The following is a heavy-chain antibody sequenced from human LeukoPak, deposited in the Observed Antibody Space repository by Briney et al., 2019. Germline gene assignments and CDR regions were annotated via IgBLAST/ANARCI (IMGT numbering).Heavy chain of an antibody. CDR2: INPNSGGT. J-gene: IGHJ4*02. V-gene: IGHV1-2*02. Sequence: ASVKVSCKASGYTFTDYYMHWVRQAPGQGLEWMGWINPNSGGTNYAQKFQGRVTMTRDTSISTAYMELSRLRSDDTAVYYCASGFSGSYFGDPIDYWGQGTLVTVSS. CDR1: GYTFTDYY. D-gene: IGHD1-26*01. CDR3: ASGFSGSYFGDPIDY.